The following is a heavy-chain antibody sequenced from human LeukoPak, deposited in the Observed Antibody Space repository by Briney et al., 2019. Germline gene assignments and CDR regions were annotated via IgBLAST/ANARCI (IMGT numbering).Heavy chain of an antibody. D-gene: IGHD3-10*01. CDR2: IRYDGSNK. J-gene: IGHJ4*02. CDR1: GFTFSSYG. CDR3: AKDSGVPVIAPLMDY. Sequence: PGGSLRLSCAASGFTFSSYGMHWVRQAPGKGLEWVAFIRYDGSNKYYADSVKGRFTISRDNSKNTLYLQMNSLRAEDTAVYYCAKDSGVPVIAPLMDYWGQGTLVTVSS. V-gene: IGHV3-30*02.